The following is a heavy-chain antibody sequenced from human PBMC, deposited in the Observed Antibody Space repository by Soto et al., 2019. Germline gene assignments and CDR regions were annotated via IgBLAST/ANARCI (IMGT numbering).Heavy chain of an antibody. J-gene: IGHJ6*03. D-gene: IGHD2-15*01. CDR3: AKDLGYCSGGSCYYYYYMDV. V-gene: IGHV3-23*01. CDR2: ISGSGGST. CDR1: GFTFSSYA. Sequence: EVQLLESGGGLVQPGGSLRLSCAASGFTFSSYAMSWVRQAPGKGLEWVSAISGSGGSTYYADSVKGRFTISRDNSKNTLYLQMNSLRAEETAVYYCAKDLGYCSGGSCYYYYYMDVWGKGTTVTVSS.